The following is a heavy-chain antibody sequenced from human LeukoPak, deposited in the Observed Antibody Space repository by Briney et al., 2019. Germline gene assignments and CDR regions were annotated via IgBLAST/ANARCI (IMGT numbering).Heavy chain of an antibody. CDR1: GGSISSYY. V-gene: IGHV4-59*12. J-gene: IGHJ6*02. CDR3: ARGPEIQLWLPHYYYYGMDV. Sequence: SETLSLTCTVSGGSISSYYWYWIRQPPGKGLESVGYIFYSGRTNYNPSLKSRVTISVDTSKNQFSLKLSSVTAADTAVYYCARGPEIQLWLPHYYYYGMDVWGQGTTVTVSS. D-gene: IGHD5-18*01. CDR2: IFYSGRT.